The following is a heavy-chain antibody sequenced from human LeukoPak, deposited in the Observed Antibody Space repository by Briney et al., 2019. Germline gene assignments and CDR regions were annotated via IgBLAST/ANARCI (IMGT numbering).Heavy chain of an antibody. V-gene: IGHV3-30*04. J-gene: IGHJ4*02. D-gene: IGHD4-23*01. CDR3: AKDPINYGGKRGYFDY. CDR2: TSYDGSNK. Sequence: GGSLRLSCEASGFTFSNYAMHWVRQAPGKGLEWVAVTSYDGSNKYYADSVKGRFTISRDNSKNTLYLQMSSLRAEDTAVYYCAKDPINYGGKRGYFDYWGQGTLVTVSS. CDR1: GFTFSNYA.